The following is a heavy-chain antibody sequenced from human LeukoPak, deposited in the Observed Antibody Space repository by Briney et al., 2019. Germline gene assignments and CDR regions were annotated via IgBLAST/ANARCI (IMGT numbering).Heavy chain of an antibody. CDR2: INPNSGGT. D-gene: IGHD2-2*01. CDR1: GYTFTGYY. J-gene: IGHJ5*02. V-gene: IGHV1-2*02. Sequence: ASVKASCKASGYTFTGYYMHWVRQAPGQGLEWMGWINPNSGGTNYAQKFQGRVTMTRDTSISTAYMELSRLRSDDTAVYYCARGGNYKLLWNWFDPWGQGTLVTVSS. CDR3: ARGGNYKLLWNWFDP.